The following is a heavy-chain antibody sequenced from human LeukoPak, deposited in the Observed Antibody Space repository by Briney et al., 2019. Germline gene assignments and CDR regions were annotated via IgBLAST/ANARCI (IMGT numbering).Heavy chain of an antibody. CDR3: AKFFSPYYYGMDV. V-gene: IGHV3-23*01. D-gene: IGHD2/OR15-2a*01. CDR1: GFTFSSYV. Sequence: GGSLRLSCAASGFTFSSYVMSWVRQAPGKGLEWVSAIGDSGGSTYYADSVKGRFTISRDNSKNTLYPQMSSLRAEDTALYYCAKFFSPYYYGMDVWGQGTTVTVSS. CDR2: IGDSGGST. J-gene: IGHJ6*02.